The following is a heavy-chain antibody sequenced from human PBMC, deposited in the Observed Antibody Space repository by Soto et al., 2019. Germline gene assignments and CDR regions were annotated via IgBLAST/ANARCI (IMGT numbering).Heavy chain of an antibody. Sequence: QVQLQESGPGLVKPSQTRSLTCTVSGGSISSGDYYWSWIRQPPGKGLDWIGYIYYSGTTYYNPSLKTRVTISVDTSKNQFSLKLCSVTAAATAVYYCARAYYYTLAGYYRFFDYWGQGTLVTVSS. CDR3: ARAYYYTLAGYYRFFDY. J-gene: IGHJ4*02. CDR1: GGSISSGDYY. V-gene: IGHV4-30-4*01. D-gene: IGHD3-9*01. CDR2: IYYSGTT.